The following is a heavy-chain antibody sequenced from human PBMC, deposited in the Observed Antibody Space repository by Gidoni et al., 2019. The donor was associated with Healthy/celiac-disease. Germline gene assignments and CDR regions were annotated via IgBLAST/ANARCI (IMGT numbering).Heavy chain of an antibody. CDR2: INSDGSST. CDR3: ARGARHYYYYGMDV. Sequence: EVQLVESGGGLVQPGGSLRLSCAASGFTFSSYWMHWVRQAPGKGLVWVSRINSDGSSTRYADSVKGRFTISRDNAKNTLYLQMNSLRAEDTAVYYCARGARHYYYYGMDVWGQGTTVTVSS. V-gene: IGHV3-74*01. J-gene: IGHJ6*02. CDR1: GFTFSSYW. D-gene: IGHD6-6*01.